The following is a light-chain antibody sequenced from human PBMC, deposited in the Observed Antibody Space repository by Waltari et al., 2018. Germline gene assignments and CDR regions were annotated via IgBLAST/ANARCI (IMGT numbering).Light chain of an antibody. J-gene: IGLJ2*01. CDR2: ENN. CDR1: RSNVGQNF. CDR3: ETWDSSLSAVV. V-gene: IGLV1-51*02. Sequence: QSVLTPPPSVSAAPGQQVIISCSGRRSNVGQNFVTWYQQPPRTSPQLLIYENNERPSGIPDRFSGSKSGTSATLDITGLQTGDEADYYCETWDSSLSAVVFGGGTKLTVL.